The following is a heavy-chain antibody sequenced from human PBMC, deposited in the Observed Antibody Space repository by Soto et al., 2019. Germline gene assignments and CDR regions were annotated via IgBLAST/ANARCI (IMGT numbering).Heavy chain of an antibody. CDR3: AREGHTYNAFDI. CDR2: VYNGGAT. V-gene: IGHV4-59*01. Sequence: QVQLQESGPRLVQPSETLSLSCSVSGISITDYYWNWIRQPPGQGLEWLGFVYNGGATHYNPSRQSRVTMSADTSRNQFSLRLTSMSAADTAVYYCAREGHTYNAFDIWGQGILVTVSS. J-gene: IGHJ3*02. CDR1: GISITDYY.